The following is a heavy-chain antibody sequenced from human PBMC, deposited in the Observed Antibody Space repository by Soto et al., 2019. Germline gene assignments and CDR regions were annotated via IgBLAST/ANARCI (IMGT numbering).Heavy chain of an antibody. CDR3: AKAYSSGSDYYYNMDV. Sequence: EVQLLESGGGLVQPGGSLRVSCEASGFMFSSYALSWVRQAPGKGLEWVSGISGSGDSAYHADSVKGRFTISRDDSKNTLYLQMNSLTVEDTAVYYCAKAYSSGSDYYYNMDVWGKGTTVTVSS. V-gene: IGHV3-23*01. CDR1: GFMFSSYA. CDR2: ISGSGDSA. D-gene: IGHD6-25*01. J-gene: IGHJ6*03.